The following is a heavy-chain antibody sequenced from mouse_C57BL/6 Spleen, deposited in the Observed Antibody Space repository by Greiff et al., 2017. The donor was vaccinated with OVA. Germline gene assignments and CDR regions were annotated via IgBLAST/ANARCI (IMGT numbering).Heavy chain of an antibody. J-gene: IGHJ1*03. Sequence: EVHLVESGPELVKPGASVKIPCKASGYTFTDYNMDWVKQSHGKSLEWIGDINPNNGGTIYNQKFKGKATLTVDKSSSTAYMELRSLTSEDTAVYYCARSHYGSSYDVWGTGTTVTVSS. CDR2: INPNNGGT. CDR1: GYTFTDYN. D-gene: IGHD1-1*01. CDR3: ARSHYGSSYDV. V-gene: IGHV1-18*01.